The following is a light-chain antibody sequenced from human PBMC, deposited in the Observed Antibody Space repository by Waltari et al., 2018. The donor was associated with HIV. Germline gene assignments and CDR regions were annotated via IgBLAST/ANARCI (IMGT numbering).Light chain of an antibody. V-gene: IGKV3-11*01. CDR3: QQRSRKLT. Sequence: EIVLTQSLATLSLSPGERATLFCRASQSVSSYLAWYQQKPGQAPRLLIYDASNRATGIPARFSGSGSGTDFTLTISSLEPEDFAVYYCQQRSRKLTFGGGTKVEVK. CDR1: QSVSSY. J-gene: IGKJ4*01. CDR2: DAS.